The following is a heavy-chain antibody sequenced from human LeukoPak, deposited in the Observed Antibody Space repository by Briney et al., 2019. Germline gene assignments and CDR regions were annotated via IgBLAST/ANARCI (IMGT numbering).Heavy chain of an antibody. V-gene: IGHV3-33*01. CDR1: RFTFTDYG. CDR3: ARDWCGGGSCYYFDH. D-gene: IGHD2-15*01. CDR2: VWYDGSGK. Sequence: GSSLRLSCAASRFTFTDYGMHWVRQPPGKGLEWVALVWYDGSGKYYADAVKGRSTISRDNSKNTLYLQMNSLRAEDTAVYYCARDWCGGGSCYYFDHWGQGTLVTVSS. J-gene: IGHJ4*02.